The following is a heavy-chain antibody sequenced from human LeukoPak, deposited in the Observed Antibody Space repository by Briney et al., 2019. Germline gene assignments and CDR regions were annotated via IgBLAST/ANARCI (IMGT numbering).Heavy chain of an antibody. V-gene: IGHV3-53*01. CDR1: GFTVSRSY. Sequence: GGSLRLSCAASGFTVSRSYMSWVRQAPGKGVEWVSVFYSGGSTYYADSVKGRFTISRDNSKNTLYLQMDSLRAEDTAVYYCARRKDAFDIWGQGTMVTVSS. CDR3: ARRKDAFDI. CDR2: FYSGGST. J-gene: IGHJ3*02.